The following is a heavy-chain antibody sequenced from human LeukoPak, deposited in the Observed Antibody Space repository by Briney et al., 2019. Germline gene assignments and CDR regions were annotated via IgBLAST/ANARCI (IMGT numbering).Heavy chain of an antibody. V-gene: IGHV3-30*01. Sequence: GRSLRLSCAASGFTFSAYAMHWVRQAPGKGLEWVAVISYDGSNKYYADSVKGRFTISGDKSKDTLYLQMNSLRPEDTAVYYCARGPGPIAGAKNPFDIWGQGAMVTVSS. J-gene: IGHJ3*02. CDR2: ISYDGSNK. CDR1: GFTFSAYA. D-gene: IGHD1-26*01. CDR3: ARGPGPIAGAKNPFDI.